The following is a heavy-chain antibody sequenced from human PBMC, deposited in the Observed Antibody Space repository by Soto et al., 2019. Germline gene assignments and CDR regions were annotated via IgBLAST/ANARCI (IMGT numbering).Heavy chain of an antibody. CDR1: GGSISSSSYY. Sequence: QLQLQESGPRLVKPSETLSLTCTVSGGSISSSSYYWGWIRQPPGKGLEWIGSIYYSGSTYYNPSLKSRVTMSVDTSKIQFSLKLSSVTAADTAVYYCATTYFFGSGSAYWGQGTLVTVSS. D-gene: IGHD3-10*01. J-gene: IGHJ4*02. V-gene: IGHV4-39*01. CDR2: IYYSGST. CDR3: ATTYFFGSGSAY.